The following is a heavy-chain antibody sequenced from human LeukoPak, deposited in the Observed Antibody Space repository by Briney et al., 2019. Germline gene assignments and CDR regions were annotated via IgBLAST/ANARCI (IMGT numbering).Heavy chain of an antibody. Sequence: GGSLRLSCAASGFTFDDYGMSWVRQAPGKGLEWVSGINWNGGSTGYADSVKGRFTISRDNAKNSLYLQMDSLKTEDTAMYYCVRWDSGSPGDWGQGTLVTVSS. CDR3: VRWDSGSPGD. J-gene: IGHJ4*02. V-gene: IGHV3-20*04. CDR1: GFTFDDYG. D-gene: IGHD1-26*01. CDR2: INWNGGST.